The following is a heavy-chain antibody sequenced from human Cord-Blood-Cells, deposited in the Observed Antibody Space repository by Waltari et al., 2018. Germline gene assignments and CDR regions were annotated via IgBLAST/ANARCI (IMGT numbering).Heavy chain of an antibody. D-gene: IGHD7-27*01. CDR1: GYTFTGYY. CDR2: VNPTRGGT. V-gene: IGHV1-2*02. J-gene: IGHJ2*01. CDR3: AVSTWGEDGYFDL. Sequence: QVQLVQSGAEVKKPGASVKVSCKASGYTFTGYYMHWVRQAPGQGLEGMGWVNPTRGGTNEAQKYQVRVTMTRETAISTAYMGLSRLRSDDTAVYYCAVSTWGEDGYFDLWGRGTLVTVSA.